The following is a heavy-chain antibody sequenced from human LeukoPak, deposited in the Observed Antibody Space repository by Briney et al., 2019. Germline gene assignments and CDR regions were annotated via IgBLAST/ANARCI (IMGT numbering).Heavy chain of an antibody. CDR2: IGDNGDST. CDR1: GFTFSSYA. V-gene: IGHV3-23*01. CDR3: AKYDYGGNPNEYYFDY. J-gene: IGHJ4*02. D-gene: IGHD4-23*01. Sequence: GGSLRLSCAASGFTFSSYAMSWVRQAPGKGLEWVSTIGDNGDSTYYADSVKGRFTISRDNSKNTLYLQMNSLRAEDTAVYYCAKYDYGGNPNEYYFDYWGQGTLVTVSS.